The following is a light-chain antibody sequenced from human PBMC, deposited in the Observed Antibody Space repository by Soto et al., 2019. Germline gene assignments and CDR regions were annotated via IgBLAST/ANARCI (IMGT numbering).Light chain of an antibody. Sequence: EIVMTHSPATLSVSPCGRATLSFSASQSISDTLAWYQQKPGQAPRLPIYGASSRATGVPDRFSGSGSGTDFTLTISRLEPEDFAVYYCQQYVNSHTWTFGQGTKVDIK. J-gene: IGKJ1*01. CDR1: QSISDT. V-gene: IGKV3-20*01. CDR3: QQYVNSHTWT. CDR2: GAS.